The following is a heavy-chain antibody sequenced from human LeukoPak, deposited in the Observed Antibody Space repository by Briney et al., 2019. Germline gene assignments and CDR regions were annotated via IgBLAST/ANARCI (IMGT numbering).Heavy chain of an antibody. CDR2: ISSSGSTI. J-gene: IGHJ4*02. CDR1: GFTFSSYA. D-gene: IGHD6-13*01. CDR3: ARRQPSFDY. Sequence: GGSLRLSCAASGFTFSSYAMHWVRQAPGKGLEWVSYISSSGSTIYYADSVKGRFTISRDNAKNSLYLQMNSLRAEDTAVYYCARRQPSFDYWGQGTLVTVSS. V-gene: IGHV3-48*04.